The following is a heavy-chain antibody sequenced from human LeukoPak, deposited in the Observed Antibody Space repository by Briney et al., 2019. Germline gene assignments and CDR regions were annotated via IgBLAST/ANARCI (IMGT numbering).Heavy chain of an antibody. D-gene: IGHD3-22*01. CDR3: ARGDDSSGYYPCCFDY. Sequence: ASVKVSCKASGYTFTSYYMHWVRQAPGQGLEWMGIINPSGGSTSYAQKFQGRVTMTRDTSTSTVYMELSSLRSEDTAVYYCARGDDSSGYYPCCFDYWGQGTLVTVSS. V-gene: IGHV1-46*01. J-gene: IGHJ4*02. CDR2: INPSGGST. CDR1: GYTFTSYY.